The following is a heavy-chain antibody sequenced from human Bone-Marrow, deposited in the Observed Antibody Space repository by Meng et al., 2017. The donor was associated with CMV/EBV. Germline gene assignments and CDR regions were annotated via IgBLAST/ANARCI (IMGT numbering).Heavy chain of an antibody. CDR2: IIPIFGTA. CDR1: GGTFSSYA. J-gene: IGHJ6*02. CDR3: ARESGFVGNQLLFGYYYYGMDV. Sequence: SVKVSCKASGGTFSSYAISWVRQAPGQGLEWMGGIIPIFGTANYAQKFQGRVTITTDESTSTAYMELSSLRSEDTAVYYCARESGFVGNQLLFGYYYYGMDVWGQGTTVTASS. V-gene: IGHV1-69*05. D-gene: IGHD1-14*01.